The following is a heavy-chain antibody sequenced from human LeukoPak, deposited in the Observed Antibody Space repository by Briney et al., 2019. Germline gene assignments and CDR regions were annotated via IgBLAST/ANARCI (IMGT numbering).Heavy chain of an antibody. V-gene: IGHV3-11*01. CDR3: AREALKELRLAFDY. CDR1: GFTFSDYY. CDR2: ISRSGSTI. J-gene: IGHJ4*02. D-gene: IGHD1-26*01. Sequence: GGSLRLSCAASGFTFSDYYMSWIRQAPGKGLEWVSYISRSGSTIYYADSVKGRFTISRDNAKNSLYLQMNSLRAEDTAVHYCAREALKELRLAFDYWGQGTLVTVSS.